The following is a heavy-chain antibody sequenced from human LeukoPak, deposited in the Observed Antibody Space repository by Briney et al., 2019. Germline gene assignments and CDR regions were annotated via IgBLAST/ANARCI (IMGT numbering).Heavy chain of an antibody. J-gene: IGHJ4*02. CDR3: ARVKAGRGVVFDY. D-gene: IGHD3-3*01. Sequence: SETLSLTCTVSGGSISSGSYCWSWIRQPAGKGLEWLGRIYTSGSTNYNPSLKSRVTISVDTSKNQFSLKLSSVTAADTAVYYCARVKAGRGVVFDYWGQGTLVTVSS. CDR1: GGSISSGSYC. V-gene: IGHV4-61*02. CDR2: IYTSGST.